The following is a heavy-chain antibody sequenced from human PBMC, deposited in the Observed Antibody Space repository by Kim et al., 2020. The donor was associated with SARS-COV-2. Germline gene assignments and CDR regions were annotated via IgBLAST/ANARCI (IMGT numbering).Heavy chain of an antibody. CDR3: ARSNDLGTADAFDI. Sequence: SVKVSCKASGGTFSSYAISWVRQAPGQGLEWMGGIIPIFGTANYAQKFQGRVTITADESTSTAYMELSSLRSEDTAVYYCARSNDLGTADAFDIWGQGTMVTVSS. J-gene: IGHJ3*02. D-gene: IGHD1-7*01. V-gene: IGHV1-69*13. CDR1: GGTFSSYA. CDR2: IIPIFGTA.